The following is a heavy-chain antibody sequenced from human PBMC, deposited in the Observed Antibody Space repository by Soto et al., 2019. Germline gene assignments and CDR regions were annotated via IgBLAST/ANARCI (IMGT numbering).Heavy chain of an antibody. CDR3: ARDSISNLAAYYYGMDV. V-gene: IGHV1-69*06. D-gene: IGHD3-9*01. Sequence: QVQLVQSGDEVKKPGSSVKVSCKASGGTFSSYAISWVRQAPGQGLEWMGGIIPIFGTANYAQKFQGRVTITADKSTSTAYMELSSLRSEDTAVYYFARDSISNLAAYYYGMDVWGQGTTVTVSS. CDR1: GGTFSSYA. J-gene: IGHJ6*02. CDR2: IIPIFGTA.